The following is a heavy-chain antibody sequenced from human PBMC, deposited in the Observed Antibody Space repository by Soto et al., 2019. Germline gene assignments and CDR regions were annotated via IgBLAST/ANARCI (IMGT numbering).Heavy chain of an antibody. Sequence: QVQLQESGPGLVKPSQTLSLTCTVSGGSISSGDYYWSWIRQPPGKGLEWIGHIYYSESTYYNPSLKSRVTISVDTSKNHFSLKLSSVTAADTAVYYCARDPHYYDGTGYYLGVWGQGTLVTVSS. V-gene: IGHV4-30-4*01. CDR2: IYYSEST. D-gene: IGHD3-22*01. CDR1: GGSISSGDYY. CDR3: ARDPHYYDGTGYYLGV. J-gene: IGHJ4*02.